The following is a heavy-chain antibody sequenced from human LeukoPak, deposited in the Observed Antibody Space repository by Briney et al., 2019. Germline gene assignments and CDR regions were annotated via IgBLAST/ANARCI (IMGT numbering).Heavy chain of an antibody. CDR3: ARVPDWTYVPDY. V-gene: IGHV4-61*02. D-gene: IGHD3-16*01. J-gene: IGHJ4*02. CDR2: IKSSNT. Sequence: PSETLSLTCTVSGGSISSDRFYWTWVRQPAGKGLEWIGRIKSSNTNYNPSLKSRVSISLDTSTNQFSLKLSSLTAADTAVYYCARVPDWTYVPDYWGQGPLVAVSS. CDR1: GGSISSDRFY.